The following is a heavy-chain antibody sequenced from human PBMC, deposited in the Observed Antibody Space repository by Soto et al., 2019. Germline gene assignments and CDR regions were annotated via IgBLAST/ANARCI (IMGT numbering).Heavy chain of an antibody. D-gene: IGHD3-16*01. J-gene: IGHJ5*02. CDR1: GFMLSDHF. Sequence: GGSLRLSCTATGFMLSDHFMTWIRQAPGKGLEWVSYISGSTGYTNYADSVKGRFTISRDNTKNSLYLQMNSLRGDDTAVYYCAKDAIAKDGIWLMDSWGQGTVVTVSS. V-gene: IGHV3-11*06. CDR2: ISGSTGYT. CDR3: AKDAIAKDGIWLMDS.